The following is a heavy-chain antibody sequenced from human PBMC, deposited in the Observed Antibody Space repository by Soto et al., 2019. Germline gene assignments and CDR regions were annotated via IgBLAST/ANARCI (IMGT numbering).Heavy chain of an antibody. Sequence: SETLSLTCAVYGGSFSGYYWSWIRQPPGKGLEWIGEINHSGSTNYNPSLKSRVTISVDTSKNQFSLKLSSVTAADTAVYYCAGAPQPSLLFGVVIIWSDAFDIWGQGTMVTVSS. J-gene: IGHJ3*02. CDR1: GGSFSGYY. CDR3: AGAPQPSLLFGVVIIWSDAFDI. V-gene: IGHV4-34*01. D-gene: IGHD3-3*01. CDR2: INHSGST.